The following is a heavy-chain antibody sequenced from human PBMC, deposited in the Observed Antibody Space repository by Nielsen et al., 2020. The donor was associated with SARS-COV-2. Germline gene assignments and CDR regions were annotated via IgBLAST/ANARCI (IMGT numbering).Heavy chain of an antibody. D-gene: IGHD1-1*01. CDR1: RFAFHESV. Sequence: SLRLSCTASRFAFHESVMHWVWQAPGKGLEWVSGLSWKSDKIVYADSVKGRFTVSRDNAKNSLYLQMNSLRIEDTALYYCARDKGNWNDGWNYWGQGIMVTVSS. CDR2: LSWKSDKI. J-gene: IGHJ4*02. CDR3: ARDKGNWNDGWNY. V-gene: IGHV3-9*01.